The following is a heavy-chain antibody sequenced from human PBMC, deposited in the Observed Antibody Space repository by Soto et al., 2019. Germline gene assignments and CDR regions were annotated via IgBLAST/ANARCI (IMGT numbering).Heavy chain of an antibody. Sequence: ASVKVSCKVSGYTLTELSMHWVRQAPGKGLEWMGGFDPEDGETIYAQKFQGRVTMTEDTSTDTAYMELSSLRSEDTAVYYCARVEGSNYYYGMDVWGQGTTVTVSS. D-gene: IGHD3-3*01. CDR2: FDPEDGET. V-gene: IGHV1-24*01. CDR3: ARVEGSNYYYGMDV. CDR1: GYTLTELS. J-gene: IGHJ6*02.